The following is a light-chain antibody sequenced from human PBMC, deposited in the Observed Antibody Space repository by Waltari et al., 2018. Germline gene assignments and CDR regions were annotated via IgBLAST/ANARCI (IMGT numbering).Light chain of an antibody. V-gene: IGKV3-20*01. J-gene: IGKJ1*01. CDR3: QHYLRLPVT. CDR1: QRVTRA. Sequence: EIVLTQSPGTLSSSPGESAPLSCRTSQRVTRALAWYQQKPGQAPRLLIYGASNRATGIPDRFSGSGSGTDFSLTISSLEPEDFAVYYCQHYLRLPVTFGQGTKVEVK. CDR2: GAS.